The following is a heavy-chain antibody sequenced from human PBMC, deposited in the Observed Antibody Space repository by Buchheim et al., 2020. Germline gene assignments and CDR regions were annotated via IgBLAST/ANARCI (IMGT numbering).Heavy chain of an antibody. V-gene: IGHV3-7*03. J-gene: IGHJ6*02. CDR3: ARTLRSTKGMDV. CDR2: LDPDGSQT. Sequence: EVQLVESGGDLVQPGGSLRLSCTASEFTLTPYWVRWVRQAPGKGLEWVATLDPDGSQTYYLDSVEGRFTISRDNAKNSVWLQLNSLRAEDTAIYYCARTLRSTKGMDVWGQGTT. D-gene: IGHD2-21*02. CDR1: EFTLTPYW.